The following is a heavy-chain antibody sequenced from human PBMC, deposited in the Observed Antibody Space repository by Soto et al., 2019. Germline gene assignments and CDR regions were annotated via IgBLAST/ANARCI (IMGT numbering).Heavy chain of an antibody. D-gene: IGHD6-6*01. CDR2: INHSGST. CDR1: GGSFSGYY. Sequence: SETLSLTCAVYGGSFSGYYWSWIRQPPGKGLEWIGEINHSGSTNYNPSLKSRVTISVDTSKNQFSLKLSSVTAADTAVYYCARGRKAAHRGIDYWGQGTLVTVSS. V-gene: IGHV4-34*01. J-gene: IGHJ4*02. CDR3: ARGRKAAHRGIDY.